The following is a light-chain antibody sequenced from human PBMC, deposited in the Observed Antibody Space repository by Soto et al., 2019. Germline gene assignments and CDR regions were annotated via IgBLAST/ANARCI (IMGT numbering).Light chain of an antibody. Sequence: IQLTQSPSFLSASVGDRVTITCRASQSISSLLAWYQQKPGKAPKGLIYKASTLESGAPSRFSGSGSGTEFTLTISSLQPDDFATYYCQQYYSYPWTFGQGTKVDIK. V-gene: IGKV1-5*03. J-gene: IGKJ1*01. CDR2: KAS. CDR1: QSISSL. CDR3: QQYYSYPWT.